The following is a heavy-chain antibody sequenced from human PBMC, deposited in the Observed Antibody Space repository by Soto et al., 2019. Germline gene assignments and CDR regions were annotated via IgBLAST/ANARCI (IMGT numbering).Heavy chain of an antibody. D-gene: IGHD6-19*01. CDR1: GYTLTELS. CDR3: ATGAFIAGAGSPHFDY. CDR2: FDPEDGET. Sequence: ASVKVSCKVSGYTLTELSMHWVRQAPGKGLEWMGGFDPEDGETIYAQKFQGRVTMTEDTSTDTAYMELSSLRSEDTAVYYWATGAFIAGAGSPHFDYWGQGTLVTVSS. J-gene: IGHJ4*02. V-gene: IGHV1-24*01.